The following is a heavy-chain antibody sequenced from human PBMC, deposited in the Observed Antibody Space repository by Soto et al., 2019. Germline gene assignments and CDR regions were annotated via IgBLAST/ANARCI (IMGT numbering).Heavy chain of an antibody. J-gene: IGHJ6*02. CDR1: GYTFTSYA. Sequence: QVQLVQSGAEVKKPGASVKVSCKASGYTFTSYAMHWVRQAPGQRLEWMGWINAGNGNTKYSQKFQGRVTITRDTSASTAYMELSSLRSEDTAVYYCARVEAKDYYYYGMDVWGQGTTVTVSS. V-gene: IGHV1-3*01. CDR3: ARVEAKDYYYYGMDV. D-gene: IGHD2-15*01. CDR2: INAGNGNT.